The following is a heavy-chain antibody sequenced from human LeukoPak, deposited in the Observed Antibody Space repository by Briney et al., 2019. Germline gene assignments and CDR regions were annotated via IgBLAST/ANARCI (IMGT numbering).Heavy chain of an antibody. V-gene: IGHV3-30*18. CDR3: AKVSPRELLEYYFDY. CDR2: ISYDGSNK. J-gene: IGHJ4*02. CDR1: GFTFSSYS. Sequence: GGSLRLSCAASGFTFSSYSMHWVRQAPGKGLEWVAVISYDGSNKYYADSVKGRFTIPRDNSKNTLYLQMNSLRAEDTAVYYCAKVSPRELLEYYFDYWGQGTLVTVSS. D-gene: IGHD1-26*01.